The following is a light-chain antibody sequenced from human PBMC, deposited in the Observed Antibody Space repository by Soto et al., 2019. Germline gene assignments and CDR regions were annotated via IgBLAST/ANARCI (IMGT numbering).Light chain of an antibody. V-gene: IGLV1-40*01. CDR3: SSFAGSRTPVV. Sequence: QSALTQPASVSGAPGQRVTISCTGSSSNIGAHYDVHWYQQLPGSAPKLLIYGNNNRPSGVSDRFSGSKSGTSASLAITGLQAEDEADYYCSSFAGSRTPVVFGGGTQLTVL. CDR1: SSNIGAHYD. CDR2: GNN. J-gene: IGLJ2*01.